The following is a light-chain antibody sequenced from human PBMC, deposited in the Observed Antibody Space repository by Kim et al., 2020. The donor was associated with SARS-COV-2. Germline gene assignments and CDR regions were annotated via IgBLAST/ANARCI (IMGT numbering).Light chain of an antibody. CDR3: QQYGGSLN. CDR1: QSISYYY. J-gene: IGKJ4*01. Sequence: LSPGERATLSCRASQSISYYYLAWYQQKPGQAPRLLIYGTSNRDTGIPDRFSGSGSGTDFTLTISRLEPEDFAVYYCQQYGGSLNFGGGTKVDIK. V-gene: IGKV3-20*01. CDR2: GTS.